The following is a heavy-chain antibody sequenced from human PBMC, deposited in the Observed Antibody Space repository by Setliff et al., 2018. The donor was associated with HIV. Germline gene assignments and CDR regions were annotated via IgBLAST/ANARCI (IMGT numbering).Heavy chain of an antibody. D-gene: IGHD6-13*01. CDR3: ARHRDPPGTSWIYYYYYMDL. V-gene: IGHV4-39*01. CDR2: AGSADYGGNA. J-gene: IGHJ6*03. Sequence: SETLSLTCTVSGGSISSGTYYWSWIRQPAGKGLEWIGSAGSADYGGNAYYNPSLKSRVTISVETSKNQVSLRLSSVTAADTGVYYCARHRDPPGTSWIYYYYYMDLWGEGTTVTVSS. CDR1: GGSISSGTYY.